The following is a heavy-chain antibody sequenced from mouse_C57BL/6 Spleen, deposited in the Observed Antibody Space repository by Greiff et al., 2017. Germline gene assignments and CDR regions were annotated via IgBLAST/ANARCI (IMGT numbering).Heavy chain of an antibody. CDR3: AREGKFDY. D-gene: IGHD2-1*01. V-gene: IGHV1-50*01. CDR2: IDPSDSYT. J-gene: IGHJ2*01. CDR1: GYTFTSYW. Sequence: VKLQQPGAELVKPGASVKLSCKASGYTFTSYWMQWVKQRPGQGLEWIGEIDPSDSYTNYNQKFKGKATLTVDTSSSTAYMQLSSLTSEDSAVYYCAREGKFDYWGQGTTLTVSS.